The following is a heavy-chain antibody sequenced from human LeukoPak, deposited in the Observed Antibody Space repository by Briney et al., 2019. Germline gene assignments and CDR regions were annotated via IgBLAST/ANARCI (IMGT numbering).Heavy chain of an antibody. CDR2: IYYSGST. V-gene: IGHV4-31*03. Sequence: SETLSLTCTVTGGSISSGGYYWSWIRQHPGKGLEWIGYIYYSGSTYYNPSLKSRVTISVDTSKNQFSLKLSSVTAADTAVYYCARAGAAAGMGDDAFDIWGQGTMVTVSS. J-gene: IGHJ3*02. CDR1: GGSISSGGYY. D-gene: IGHD6-13*01. CDR3: ARAGAAAGMGDDAFDI.